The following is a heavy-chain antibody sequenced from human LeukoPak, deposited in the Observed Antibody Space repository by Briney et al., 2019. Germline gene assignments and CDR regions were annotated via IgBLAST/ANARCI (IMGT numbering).Heavy chain of an antibody. J-gene: IGHJ6*03. CDR3: ARTIFGVLIEYYHYYYMDV. V-gene: IGHV4-39*07. CDR2: ISYSGST. D-gene: IGHD3-3*01. Sequence: KTSETLSLTCTVSGGSISSSRYYWGWIRQPPGKGLEWIGSISYSGSTYYNPSLKSRVTISVDTSKNQFSLKLSSVAAADTAVYYCARTIFGVLIEYYHYYYMDVWGKGTTVTVSS. CDR1: GGSISSSRYY.